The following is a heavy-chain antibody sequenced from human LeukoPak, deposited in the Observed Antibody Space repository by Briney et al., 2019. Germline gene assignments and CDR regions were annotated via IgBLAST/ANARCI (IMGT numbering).Heavy chain of an antibody. D-gene: IGHD3-3*01. CDR1: GGSISSYY. V-gene: IGHV4-59*08. Sequence: SSETLSLTCTVSGGSISSYYWSWIRQPPGKGLEWIGYSYYTGVTNYNPSLKSRVSISVDTSKKQFSLRLTSVTAADTAVYFCARGVTVFGGAPKGALDIWGRGTMVTVSS. J-gene: IGHJ3*02. CDR3: ARGVTVFGGAPKGALDI. CDR2: SYYTGVT.